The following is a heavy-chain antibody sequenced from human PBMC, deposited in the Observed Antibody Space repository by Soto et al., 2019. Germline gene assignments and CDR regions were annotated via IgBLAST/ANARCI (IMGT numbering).Heavy chain of an antibody. J-gene: IGHJ4*02. CDR1: GYTFTNSD. D-gene: IGHD2-15*01. CDR2: MNPDSGHA. V-gene: IGHV1-8*01. CDR3: ARRPHCSGGICYYGLDN. Sequence: QVQLVQSGAEVKKPGASVKVSCKASGYTFTNSDINWVRQAPGQGLEWMGWMNPDSGHAAYAQKCQGRVALTTSTSRTTVYMEMRSRGPEDTAVYYCARRPHCSGGICYYGLDNWGQGTLVTVSS.